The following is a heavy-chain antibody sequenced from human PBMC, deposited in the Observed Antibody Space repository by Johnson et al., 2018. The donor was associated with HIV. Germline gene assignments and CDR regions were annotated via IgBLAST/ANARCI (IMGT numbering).Heavy chain of an antibody. V-gene: IGHV3-66*01. J-gene: IGHJ3*02. CDR1: GFTVNSNY. CDR3: ARDRRYYDSSGYYHDAFDI. D-gene: IGHD3-22*01. Sequence: EVQLVESGGGLIQPGGSLRLSCAASGFTVNSNYINWVRQAPGKGLECVSGIYSGGRRYYAYSVKGRVTIPSYNSKTTRYLQMNSLRAEDTAVYFCARDRRYYDSSGYYHDAFDIWGQGTMVTVSS. CDR2: IYSGGRR.